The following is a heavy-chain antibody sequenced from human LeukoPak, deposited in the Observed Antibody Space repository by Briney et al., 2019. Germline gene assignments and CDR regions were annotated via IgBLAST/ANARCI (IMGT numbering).Heavy chain of an antibody. CDR2: IYYSGST. V-gene: IGHV4-59*08. D-gene: IGHD4-17*01. J-gene: IGHJ4*02. CDR1: GGSISSYY. Sequence: PSETLSLTCTVSGGSISSYYWSWIRQPPGKGLEWIGYIYYSGSTNYNPSLKSRVTISVDTSKNQFSLKLTSVTAADTAVYYCARLVGYGDSPYFDYWGQGTLVTVSS. CDR3: ARLVGYGDSPYFDY.